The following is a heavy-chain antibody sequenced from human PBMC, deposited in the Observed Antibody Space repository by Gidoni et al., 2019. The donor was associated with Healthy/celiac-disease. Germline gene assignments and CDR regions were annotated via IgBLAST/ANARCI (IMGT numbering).Heavy chain of an antibody. V-gene: IGHV3-30-3*01. CDR2: ISYDGSNK. J-gene: IGHJ6*02. CDR3: ARDHLELPTEDYYYGMDV. CDR1: GFTFSSYA. Sequence: QVQLVESGGGVVQPGRSLRLSCAASGFTFSSYAMHWVRQAPGKGLEWVAVISYDGSNKYYADSVKGRFTISRDNSKNTLYLQMNSLRAEDTAVYYCARDHLELPTEDYYYGMDVWGQGTTVTVSS. D-gene: IGHD1-7*01.